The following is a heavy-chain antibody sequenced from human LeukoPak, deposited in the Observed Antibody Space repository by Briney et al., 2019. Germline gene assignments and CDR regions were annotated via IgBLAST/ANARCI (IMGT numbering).Heavy chain of an antibody. CDR3: ARDRQQVRYYGMDV. D-gene: IGHD6-13*01. CDR2: ISSGSTYM. CDR1: GFTFTTYS. J-gene: IGHJ6*02. V-gene: IGHV3-21*01. Sequence: GGSLRLSCAASGFTFTTYSMNLVRQAPGKGLEWVSSISSGSTYMYYADSVKGRFTVSRDNAKNSLYLQMNSLRAEDTAVYYCARDRQQVRYYGMDVWGQGTTVTVSS.